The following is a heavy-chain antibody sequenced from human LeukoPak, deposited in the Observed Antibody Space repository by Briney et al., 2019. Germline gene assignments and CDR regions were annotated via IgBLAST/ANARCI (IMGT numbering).Heavy chain of an antibody. CDR3: ARAYGDYEYDY. CDR2: INPNSGGT. J-gene: IGHJ4*02. V-gene: IGHV1-2*06. Sequence: ASVKVSCKASGYIFTGYYMHWVRQAPGHGLEWMGRINPNSGGTNYAQKSQGRATMTRDTSISTAYMELSRLRSDDTAVYYCARAYGDYEYDYWGQGTLVTVSS. CDR1: GYIFTGYY. D-gene: IGHD4-17*01.